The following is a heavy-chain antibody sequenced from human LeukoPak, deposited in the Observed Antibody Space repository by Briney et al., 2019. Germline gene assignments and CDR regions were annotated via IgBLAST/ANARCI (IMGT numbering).Heavy chain of an antibody. CDR3: ARDDCGDTCYPGGY. V-gene: IGHV1-3*01. J-gene: IGHJ4*02. CDR1: GYIFTKYV. D-gene: IGHD2-21*01. CDR2: IKAGNGDT. Sequence: ASVKVTCKASGYIFTKYVVHWVRQAPGQRPEWMGWIKAGNGDTKYSQNFQDRLTITRDTSASTVYMELSSLTSEDTALYYCARDDCGDTCYPGGYWGQGTLVTVSS.